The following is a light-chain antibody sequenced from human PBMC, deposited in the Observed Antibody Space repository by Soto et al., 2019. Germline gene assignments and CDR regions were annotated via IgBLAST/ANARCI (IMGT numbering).Light chain of an antibody. CDR2: GDT. CDR3: QSYDTSLNDLEGV. V-gene: IGLV1-40*01. Sequence: QSVLTQPPSVSGAPGQRVTISCTGSSSNIGAGCDVHWYQVVPGTAPKLLIYGDTNRPSGVPDRFSGSKSGSSASLAITGLQAEDEADYYCQSYDTSLNDLEGVFGGGTKLTVL. J-gene: IGLJ3*02. CDR1: SSNIGAGCD.